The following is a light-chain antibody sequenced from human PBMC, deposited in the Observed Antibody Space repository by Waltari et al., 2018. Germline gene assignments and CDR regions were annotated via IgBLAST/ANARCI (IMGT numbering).Light chain of an antibody. Sequence: DIVMTQSPLSLPVTPGEPASISCRSSQSLLHSNGYNYLVWYLQKPGQSPQLLNYLGSNRASGVPDRFSGSGSGTDCTLKISRVEAEDVGVYYCMQALQTPNTFGQGTKLEIK. CDR3: MQALQTPNT. CDR2: LGS. CDR1: QSLLHSNGYNY. J-gene: IGKJ2*01. V-gene: IGKV2-28*01.